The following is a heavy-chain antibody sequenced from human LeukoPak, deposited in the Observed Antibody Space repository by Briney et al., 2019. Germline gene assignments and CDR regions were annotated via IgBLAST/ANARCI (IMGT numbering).Heavy chain of an antibody. Sequence: GSLRLSCAASGFTFSSYAMSWVRQAPGKGLEWVSAISGSGGSTYYADSVKGRFTISRDNSKNTLYLQMNSLRAEDTAVYYCAKDRRFGELSWYFDYWGQGTLVTVSS. D-gene: IGHD3-10*01. CDR3: AKDRRFGELSWYFDY. V-gene: IGHV3-23*01. CDR1: GFTFSSYA. J-gene: IGHJ4*02. CDR2: ISGSGGST.